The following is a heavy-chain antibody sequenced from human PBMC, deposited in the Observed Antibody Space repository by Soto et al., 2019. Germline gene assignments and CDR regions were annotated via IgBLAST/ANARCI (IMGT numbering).Heavy chain of an antibody. J-gene: IGHJ5*02. D-gene: IGHD1-26*01. CDR3: AKDIGGSYLQHNWFDP. CDR2: ISWNSGSI. Sequence: GGSLRLSCAASGFTFDDYAMHWVRQAPGKGLEWVSGISWNSGSIGYADSVKGRFTISRDNAKNSLYLQMNSLRAEDTALYYCAKDIGGSYLQHNWFDPWGQGTLVTVSS. V-gene: IGHV3-9*01. CDR1: GFTFDDYA.